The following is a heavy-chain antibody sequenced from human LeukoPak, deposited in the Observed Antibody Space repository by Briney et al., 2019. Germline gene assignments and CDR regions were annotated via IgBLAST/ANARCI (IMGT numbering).Heavy chain of an antibody. CDR1: GFTFSNAW. Sequence: TGGSLRLSCAASGFTFSNAWMSWVRQAPGKGLEWVGRIKSKTNGGTTDYAAPVKCRFTISRDDSKNTLYLQMSSLKTGDTAVYSCTTEEVDSDYVWGSYRYNSFDYWGEGTLVTVSS. V-gene: IGHV3-15*01. CDR3: TTEEVDSDYVWGSYRYNSFDY. D-gene: IGHD3-16*02. CDR2: IKSKTNGGTT. J-gene: IGHJ4*02.